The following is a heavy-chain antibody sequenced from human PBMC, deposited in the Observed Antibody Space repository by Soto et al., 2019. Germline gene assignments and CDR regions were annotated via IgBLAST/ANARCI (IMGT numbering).Heavy chain of an antibody. CDR3: ARSYYDDTGFALDP. CDR2: MYFGGSL. D-gene: IGHD3-22*01. CDR1: GASVSTGY. Sequence: QTQLQVSGPGLVKPSETLFLTCNVSGASVSTGYWSWIRLPPGMGPEWVGFMYFGGSLYYNPSLTSRATISEDTSENQLSLKLTSVTAADTAVYYCARSYYDDTGFALDPWGQGTLVTVSS. J-gene: IGHJ5*02. V-gene: IGHV4-59*02.